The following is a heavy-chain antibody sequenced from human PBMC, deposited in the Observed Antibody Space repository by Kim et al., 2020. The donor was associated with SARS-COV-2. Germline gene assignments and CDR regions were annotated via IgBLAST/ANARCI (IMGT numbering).Heavy chain of an antibody. CDR2: ISSRSTYI. J-gene: IGHJ4*02. D-gene: IGHD1-26*01. Sequence: GGSLRLSCAASGFTFSAHSMHWVRQAPGKGLERVSSISSRSTYIRYADSVEGRFTISRDNAKNSLYLQLNSLRADDTAVYYCARDLVGWDLLDYWGQGTLVTVSS. CDR3: ARDLVGWDLLDY. CDR1: GFTFSAHS. V-gene: IGHV3-21*01.